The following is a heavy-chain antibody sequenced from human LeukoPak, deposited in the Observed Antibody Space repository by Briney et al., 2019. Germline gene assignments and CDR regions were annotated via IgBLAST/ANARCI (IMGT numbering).Heavy chain of an antibody. CDR1: GYTFTSYG. D-gene: IGHD6-13*01. V-gene: IGHV1-18*01. Sequence: ASVKVSCKATGYTFTSYGISWVRQAPGQGLEWMGWISGYNGNTNYAQKLQGRVTMTTDTSTSTAYMELRSLRSDDTAVYYCARDLVGYSSSWYSDYWGQGTLVTVSS. CDR3: ARDLVGYSSSWYSDY. J-gene: IGHJ4*02. CDR2: ISGYNGNT.